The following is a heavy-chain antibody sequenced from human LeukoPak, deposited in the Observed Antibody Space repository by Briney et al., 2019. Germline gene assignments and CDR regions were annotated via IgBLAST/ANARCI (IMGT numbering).Heavy chain of an antibody. D-gene: IGHD2-2*01. CDR2: ISSSGSTI. Sequence: QPGGSLRLSCAASGFTFSSYEMNWVRQAPGKGLEWVLYISSSGSTIYYADSVKGRFTISRDNAKNSLYLQMNSLRAKDTAVYYCARGYCSSTNCYGFFWYWGQGTLVTVSS. CDR3: ARGYCSSTNCYGFFWY. J-gene: IGHJ4*02. CDR1: GFTFSSYE. V-gene: IGHV3-48*03.